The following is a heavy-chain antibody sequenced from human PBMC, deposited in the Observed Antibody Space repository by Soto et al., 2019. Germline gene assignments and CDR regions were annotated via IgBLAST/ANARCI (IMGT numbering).Heavy chain of an antibody. D-gene: IGHD3-3*01. CDR3: ARDSKGETYYDFWSGYPGLDY. CDR2: IIPNYGNT. V-gene: IGHV1-18*01. Sequence: ASVNVSCKASGGTFSSYAISWVRQVPGQGLEWMGWIIPNYGNTNYAQKFQGRVTMTTDTSTSTAYMELRSLRSDDTAVYYCARDSKGETYYDFWSGYPGLDYWGQGTLVTVSS. J-gene: IGHJ4*02. CDR1: GGTFSSYA.